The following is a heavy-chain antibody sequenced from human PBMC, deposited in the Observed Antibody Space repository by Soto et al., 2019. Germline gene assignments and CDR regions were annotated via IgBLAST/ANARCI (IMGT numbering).Heavy chain of an antibody. Sequence: ASVKVSCKASGYTFTSYGISWVRQAPGQGLEWMGWISAYNGNTNYAQKLQGRVTMTTDISTSTAYMELRSLRSDDTAVYYCARELYDFWSGSRVQMDVWGQGTTVTVSS. CDR3: ARELYDFWSGSRVQMDV. CDR1: GYTFTSYG. D-gene: IGHD3-3*01. CDR2: ISAYNGNT. J-gene: IGHJ6*02. V-gene: IGHV1-18*04.